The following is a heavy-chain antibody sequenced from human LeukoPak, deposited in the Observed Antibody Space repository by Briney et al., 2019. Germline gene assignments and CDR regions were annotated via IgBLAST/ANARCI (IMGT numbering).Heavy chain of an antibody. J-gene: IGHJ6*02. Sequence: SETLSLTCTVSGGSISSSSYYWGWIRQPPGKGLEWIGSIYYSGSTYYNPSLKSRVTISVDTSKNQFSLKLSSVTAADTAVYYCARRYIVVVPAAIGYGMDVWGQGTTVTVS. CDR1: GGSISSSSYY. CDR3: ARRYIVVVPAAIGYGMDV. CDR2: IYYSGST. D-gene: IGHD2-2*01. V-gene: IGHV4-39*01.